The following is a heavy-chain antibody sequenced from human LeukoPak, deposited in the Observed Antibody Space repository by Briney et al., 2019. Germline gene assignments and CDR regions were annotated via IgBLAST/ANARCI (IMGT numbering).Heavy chain of an antibody. V-gene: IGHV1-46*01. D-gene: IGHD2-2*01. CDR3: ARADIVVVPAAILFDY. CDR1: GYIFTSYN. Sequence: ASVKVSCKASGYIFTSYNIYWVRQAPGQGLEWMGIINPSGGSTNYAQKFQGRVTMTRDTSTRTVYMELRSLRSDDTAVYYCARADIVVVPAAILFDYWGQGTLVTVSS. J-gene: IGHJ4*02. CDR2: INPSGGST.